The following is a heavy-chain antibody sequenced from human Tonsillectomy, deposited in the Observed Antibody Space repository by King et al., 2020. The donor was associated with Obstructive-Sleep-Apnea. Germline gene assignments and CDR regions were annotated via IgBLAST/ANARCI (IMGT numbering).Heavy chain of an antibody. CDR1: GFTFSSFW. CDR2: IRQDGSEK. V-gene: IGHV3-7*03. Sequence: QLVQSGGGLVQPGGSLRLSCAASGFTFSSFWMNWVRQAPGKGLEWVANIRQDGSEKYYVGSVKGRFTISRDNAKNSLFLQMNSLRAEDTAVYYCARVGYDDVWGSYHSDYWGQGTLVTVSS. J-gene: IGHJ4*02. CDR3: ARVGYDDVWGSYHSDY. D-gene: IGHD3-16*02.